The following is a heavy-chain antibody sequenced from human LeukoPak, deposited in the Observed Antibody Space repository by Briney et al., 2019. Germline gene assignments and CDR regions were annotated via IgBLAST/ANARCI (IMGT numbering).Heavy chain of an antibody. J-gene: IGHJ4*02. V-gene: IGHV4-4*07. Sequence: SETLSLTCTVSGGSISSYYWSWIRQPAGKGLEWIGRIYTSGSSNSNPSLKSRVTMSADTSKNQFSLKLSSVTAADTPVYYCARDISVAGSFLLFDYWGQGTLVTVSS. CDR1: GGSISSYY. D-gene: IGHD6-19*01. CDR3: ARDISVAGSFLLFDY. CDR2: IYTSGSS.